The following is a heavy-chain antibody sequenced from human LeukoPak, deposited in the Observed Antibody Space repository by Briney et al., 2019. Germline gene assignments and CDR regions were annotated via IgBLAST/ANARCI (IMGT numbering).Heavy chain of an antibody. CDR1: GYTFTAYY. V-gene: IGHV1-2*02. CDR3: ARASGSYWWFDS. J-gene: IGHJ5*01. D-gene: IGHD1-26*01. Sequence: GASVKVSCKASGYTFTAYYMHWVRQAPGQGLEWMGWINPNSGGTNYAQKFQGSVTMTRDTSISTVYMELSRLRSDDTAVYYCARASGSYWWFDSWGQGTLVTVSS. CDR2: INPNSGGT.